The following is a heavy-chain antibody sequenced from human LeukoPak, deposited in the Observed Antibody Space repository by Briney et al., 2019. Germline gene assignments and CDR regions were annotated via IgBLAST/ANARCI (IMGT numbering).Heavy chain of an antibody. CDR3: ATYTCSGGSCYGYYVDV. V-gene: IGHV4-34*01. J-gene: IGHJ6*03. D-gene: IGHD2-15*01. CDR1: GGSFRIYY. CDR2: INHDGIT. Sequence: SETLSLTCAVYGGSFRIYYWTWIRQSPGKGLEWIGEINHDGITNYNPPLKSRVTISADTSKNQFSLNLNSVTVADTAVYYCATYTCSGGSCYGYYVDVWGNGTTVTVSS.